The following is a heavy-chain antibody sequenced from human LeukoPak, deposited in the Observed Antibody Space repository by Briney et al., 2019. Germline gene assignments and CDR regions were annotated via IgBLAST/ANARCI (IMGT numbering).Heavy chain of an antibody. J-gene: IGHJ4*02. CDR3: ARTASYGGKGHFDY. Sequence: SETLSLTCTVSGGSISSYYWSWIRQPRGKGLEWIGYIYYSGSTNYNPSLKSRVTTSVDTSKNQFSLKLSSVTAADTAVYYCARTASYGGKGHFDYWGQGTLVTVSS. V-gene: IGHV4-59*08. CDR2: IYYSGST. CDR1: GGSISSYY. D-gene: IGHD4-23*01.